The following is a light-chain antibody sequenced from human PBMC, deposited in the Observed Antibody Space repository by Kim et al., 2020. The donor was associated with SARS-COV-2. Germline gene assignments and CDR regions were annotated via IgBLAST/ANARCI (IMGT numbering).Light chain of an antibody. CDR2: GKN. V-gene: IGLV3-19*01. CDR1: SLTSNY. Sequence: VAFRKTVRIGCQGDSLTSNYATLYKQKPGQAPLLVIYGKNNRTSEIPGRFSGSSSGNTASLTISGAQAEDEADYYCNARDSNNNVIFRGRTPLTVL. J-gene: IGLJ2*01. CDR3: NARDSNNNVI.